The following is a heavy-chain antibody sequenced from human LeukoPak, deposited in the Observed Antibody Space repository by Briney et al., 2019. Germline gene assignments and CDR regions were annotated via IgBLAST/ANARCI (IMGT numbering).Heavy chain of an antibody. CDR2: IYYSGST. V-gene: IGHV4-59*01. CDR3: ARARYDILTGHSSRFGY. CDR1: GDSISSYY. D-gene: IGHD3-9*01. J-gene: IGHJ4*02. Sequence: SETLSLTCTVSGDSISSYYWNWIRQPPGKGLAWIAYIYYSGSTNYNPSLKSRVTISVDTSKNQFSLKLSSVTAADTAVYFCARARYDILTGHSSRFGYWGQGTLVTVSS.